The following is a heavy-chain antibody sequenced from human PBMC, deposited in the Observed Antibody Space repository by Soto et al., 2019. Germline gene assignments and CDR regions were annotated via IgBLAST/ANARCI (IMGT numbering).Heavy chain of an antibody. Sequence: PGGSLRLSCAASGFTFSSYAMHWVRQPPGKGLEWVAVISYDGSNKYYADSVKGRFTISRDNSKNTLYLQMNSLRAEDTAVYYCAKESSDYGGNQGSDYWGQGTLVTVSS. CDR1: GFTFSSYA. J-gene: IGHJ4*02. CDR3: AKESSDYGGNQGSDY. CDR2: ISYDGSNK. D-gene: IGHD4-17*01. V-gene: IGHV3-30*18.